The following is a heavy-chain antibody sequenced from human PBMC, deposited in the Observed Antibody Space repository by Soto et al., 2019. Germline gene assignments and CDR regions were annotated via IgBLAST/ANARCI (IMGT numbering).Heavy chain of an antibody. CDR2: IYYSGST. CDR1: GGSVSSGSHY. Sequence: PSETLSLTCTVSGGSVSSGSHYWSWIRQPPGRGLEWIGYIYYSGSTDYTPSLTSRVTISVDTSKNQISLKLSSVIAADTAVYYCARVPVHAYMRTCFDPWGQGSLVTVSS. CDR3: ARVPVHAYMRTCFDP. V-gene: IGHV4-61*01. J-gene: IGHJ5*02. D-gene: IGHD2-21*01.